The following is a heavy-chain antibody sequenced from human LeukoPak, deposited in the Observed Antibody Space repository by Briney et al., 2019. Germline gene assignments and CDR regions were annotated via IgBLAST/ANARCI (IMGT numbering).Heavy chain of an antibody. Sequence: GGSLRLSCAASGFTFSSYGMHWVRQAPGKGLEWLAVISYDGSNKYYADSVKGRFTISRDNSKNTLYLQMNSLRAEDTAVYYCARDGNYYDSSGYSYVYFDYWGQGTLVTVSS. CDR1: GFTFSSYG. D-gene: IGHD3-22*01. CDR3: ARDGNYYDSSGYSYVYFDY. CDR2: ISYDGSNK. J-gene: IGHJ4*02. V-gene: IGHV3-30*03.